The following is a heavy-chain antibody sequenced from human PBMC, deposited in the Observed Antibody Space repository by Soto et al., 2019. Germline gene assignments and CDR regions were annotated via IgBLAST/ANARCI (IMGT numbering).Heavy chain of an antibody. V-gene: IGHV1-46*01. CDR1: GYTFTSYY. CDR2: INPSGGST. Sequence: ASVKVSCKASGYTFTSYYMHWVRQAPGQGLEWMGIINPSGGSTSYAQKFQGRVTMTRDTSTSTVYMELSSLRSEDTAVYYCARTSPIQVWLLYFDYWGQGTLVTVSS. CDR3: ARTSPIQVWLLYFDY. J-gene: IGHJ4*02. D-gene: IGHD5-18*01.